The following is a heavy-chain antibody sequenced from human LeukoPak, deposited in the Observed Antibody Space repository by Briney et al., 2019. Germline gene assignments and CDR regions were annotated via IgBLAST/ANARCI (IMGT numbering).Heavy chain of an antibody. CDR3: ASGKSDSSGYYPSSIDY. CDR1: GGSISSNSYY. V-gene: IGHV4-39*07. Sequence: SETLSLTCTVSGGSISSNSYYWGWIRQPPGKGLEWIGSIYYSGSTYYNPSLKSRVTISVDKSKNQFSLKLSSVTAADTAVYYCASGKSDSSGYYPSSIDYWGQGTLVTVSS. D-gene: IGHD3-22*01. CDR2: IYYSGST. J-gene: IGHJ4*02.